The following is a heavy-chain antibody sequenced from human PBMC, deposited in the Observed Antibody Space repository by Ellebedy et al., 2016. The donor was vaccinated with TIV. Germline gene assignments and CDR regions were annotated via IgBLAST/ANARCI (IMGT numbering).Heavy chain of an antibody. Sequence: SETLSLTCAVYGGSFSGYYWSWIRQPPGKGLEWIGEINHSGSTNYNPSLKSRVTMTVDTSNNQFSLTLSSVTAADTAVYFCARGGNWLFDYWGPGILVTVSS. CDR1: GGSFSGYY. CDR3: ARGGNWLFDY. D-gene: IGHD1-20*01. V-gene: IGHV4-34*01. J-gene: IGHJ4*02. CDR2: INHSGST.